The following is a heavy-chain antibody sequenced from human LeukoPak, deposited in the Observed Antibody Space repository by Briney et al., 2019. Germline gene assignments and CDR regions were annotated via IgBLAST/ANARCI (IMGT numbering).Heavy chain of an antibody. CDR2: INPNSGGT. CDR1: GYTFTGYY. J-gene: IGHJ5*02. V-gene: IGHV1-2*02. D-gene: IGHD3-10*01. CDR3: ARVWFGEFANWFDP. Sequence: ASVKVSCKASGYTFTGYYMHWVRQAPGQGLEWMGWINPNSGGTNYAQKFQGRVTMTRDMSTSTVYMELSSLRSEDTAVYYCARVWFGEFANWFDPWGQGTLVTVSS.